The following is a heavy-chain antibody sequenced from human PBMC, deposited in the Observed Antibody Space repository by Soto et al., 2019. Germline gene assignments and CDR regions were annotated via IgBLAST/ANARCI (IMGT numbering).Heavy chain of an antibody. J-gene: IGHJ6*03. CDR1: GYTFTCYG. V-gene: IGHV1-2*04. CDR3: ARGEEDYYYMDV. CDR2: INPNSGGT. Sequence: ASVKVSCKASGYTFTCYGISWVRQAPGQGLEWMGWINPNSGGTNYAQKFQGWVTMTRDTSISTAYMELSRLRSDDTAVYYCARGEEDYYYMDVWGKGTTVTVSS.